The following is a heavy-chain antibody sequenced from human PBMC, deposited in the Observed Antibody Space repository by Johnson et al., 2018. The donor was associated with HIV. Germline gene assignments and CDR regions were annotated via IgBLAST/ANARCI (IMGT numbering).Heavy chain of an antibody. CDR1: GFTVSSNY. CDR2: LFSGGTT. CDR3: ARACRDGYTCDVYDV. Sequence: VQLVESGGGLVQPWGSLRLSCAASGFTVSSNYMSWVRQAPGKGLEWVSVLFSGGTTYYADSVRGRFTISRDNSKNTLFLQMNSLRAEDTAVFYCARACRDGYTCDVYDVWGQGTMVTVSS. J-gene: IGHJ3*01. D-gene: IGHD5-24*01. V-gene: IGHV3-66*01.